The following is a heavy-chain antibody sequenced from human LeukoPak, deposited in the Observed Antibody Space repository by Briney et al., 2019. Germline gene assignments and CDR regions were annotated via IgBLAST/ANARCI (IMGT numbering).Heavy chain of an antibody. CDR3: ARAFFPHQGGSGSPIDY. V-gene: IGHV4-38-2*02. CDR2: IYHSGST. J-gene: IGHJ4*02. CDR1: GYSISSGYY. Sequence: SETLSLTCTVSGYSISSGYYWGWIRQPPGKGLEWIGSIYHSGSTYYNPSLKSRVTISVDTSKNQFSLKLSSVTAADTAVYYCARAFFPHQGGSGSPIDYWGQGTLVTVSS. D-gene: IGHD3-10*01.